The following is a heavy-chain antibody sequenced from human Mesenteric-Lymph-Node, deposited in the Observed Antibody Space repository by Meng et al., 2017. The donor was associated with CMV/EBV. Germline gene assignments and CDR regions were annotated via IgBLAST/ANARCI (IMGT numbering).Heavy chain of an antibody. V-gene: IGHV4/OR15-8*01. CDR3: AGVFGNYYASGSQSSYFDY. J-gene: IGHJ4*02. D-gene: IGHD3-10*01. CDR1: GSGDW. Sequence: GSGDWWSWRRPAPGQGLEWFVDFYQGGTSNQNPSLKSRVTISVDRSKNQFSLKLTSVTAADTAVYYCAGVFGNYYASGSQSSYFDYWGQGTLVTVSS. CDR2: FYQGGTS.